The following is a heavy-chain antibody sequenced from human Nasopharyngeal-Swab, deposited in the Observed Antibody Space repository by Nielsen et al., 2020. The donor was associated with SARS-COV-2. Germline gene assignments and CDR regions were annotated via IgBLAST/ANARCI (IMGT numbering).Heavy chain of an antibody. Sequence: GGSLRPSCAASGFTFSSYGMHWARQAPGKGLEWVAVISYDGSNKYYADSVKGRFTISRDNSKNTLYLQMNSLRAEDTAVYYCARVPSTSCSSGCYWGQGTLVTVSS. CDR2: ISYDGSNK. CDR3: ARVPSTSCSSGCY. CDR1: GFTFSSYG. J-gene: IGHJ4*02. D-gene: IGHD2-2*01. V-gene: IGHV3-30*03.